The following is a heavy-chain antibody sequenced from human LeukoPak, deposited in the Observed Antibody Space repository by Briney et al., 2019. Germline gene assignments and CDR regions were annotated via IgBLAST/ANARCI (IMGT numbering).Heavy chain of an antibody. V-gene: IGHV3-23*01. CDR1: RFTFSNYA. CDR3: EKDYYDFSTGQPFSFEY. J-gene: IGHJ4*02. CDR2: ISGIGAST. D-gene: IGHD3/OR15-3a*01. Sequence: PGGSLRLSCAASRFTFSNYAMSWVRQAPEKGLEWVSSISGIGASTYYADTVKGRLAISRDNSKNRLYLQMNSLRAEDTAVYYCEKDYYDFSTGQPFSFEYWGRGSRVTVSS.